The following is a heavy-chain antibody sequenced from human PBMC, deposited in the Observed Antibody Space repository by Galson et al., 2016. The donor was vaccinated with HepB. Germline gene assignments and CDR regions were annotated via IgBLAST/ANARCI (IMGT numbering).Heavy chain of an antibody. J-gene: IGHJ4*02. V-gene: IGHV3-66*01. Sequence: SLRLSCAASGFTFRSYWMSWVRQAPGKGLEWVSFIDNGGNTFYADSVKGRFTISRDSSKSTVFLQMNSLRAGDTAVYYCLRSGYWGQGTLVTVSS. CDR1: GFTFRSYW. CDR3: LRSGY. D-gene: IGHD2-8*02. CDR2: IDNGGNT.